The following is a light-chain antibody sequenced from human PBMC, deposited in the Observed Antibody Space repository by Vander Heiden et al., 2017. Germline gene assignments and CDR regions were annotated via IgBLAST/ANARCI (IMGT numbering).Light chain of an antibody. CDR3: QQSDSNPSLT. V-gene: IGKV1-39*01. CDR2: AAS. CDR1: QSISSY. Sequence: DIQMTQSPSSLSASVGDRVTITCRASQSISSYLNWYQQKPGKAPKLLIYAASSLQSGVPSRFSGSGYGTDFTLTISSLQPEDFATYYCQQSDSNPSLTFGQGTRLEIK. J-gene: IGKJ5*01.